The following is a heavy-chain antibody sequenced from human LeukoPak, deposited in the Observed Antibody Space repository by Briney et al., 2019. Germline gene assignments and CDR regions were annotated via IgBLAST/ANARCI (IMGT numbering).Heavy chain of an antibody. CDR2: INPSGGST. D-gene: IGHD3-10*01. V-gene: IGHV1-46*01. Sequence: ASVKVSCEASGYTFTSYYIHWVRQAPGQGLEWMGIINPSGGSTSYAQKFQGRVTMTRDTSTTTVYMELSSLRSEDTAVYYCARDPYGSGSYWGQGTLVTVSS. J-gene: IGHJ4*02. CDR3: ARDPYGSGSY. CDR1: GYTFTSYY.